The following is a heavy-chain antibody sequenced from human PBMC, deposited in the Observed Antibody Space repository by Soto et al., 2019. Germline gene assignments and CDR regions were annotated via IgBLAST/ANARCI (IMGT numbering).Heavy chain of an antibody. CDR2: IYYSGST. CDR3: ARVGSTSPRLDY. V-gene: IGHV4-31*03. Sequence: ALSLTCTVSGGSISSGGYYWSCIRQHPGKGLEWIGYIYYSGSTYYNPSLKSRVTISVDTSKNQFSLKLSSVTAADTAVYYCARVGSTSPRLDYWGQGTLVTVSS. J-gene: IGHJ4*02. D-gene: IGHD1-26*01. CDR1: GGSISSGGYY.